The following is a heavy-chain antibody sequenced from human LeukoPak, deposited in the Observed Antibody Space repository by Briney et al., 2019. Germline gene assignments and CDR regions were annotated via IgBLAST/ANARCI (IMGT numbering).Heavy chain of an antibody. J-gene: IGHJ4*02. CDR3: ASSITMVRGAPSFDY. Sequence: ASVKVSCKASGYTFTSYGISWVRQAPGQGLEWMGWISAYNGNTNYAQKLQCRVTMTTDTSTSTAYMELRSLRSDDTAVYYCASSITMVRGAPSFDYWGQGTLVTVSS. D-gene: IGHD3-10*01. V-gene: IGHV1-18*01. CDR2: ISAYNGNT. CDR1: GYTFTSYG.